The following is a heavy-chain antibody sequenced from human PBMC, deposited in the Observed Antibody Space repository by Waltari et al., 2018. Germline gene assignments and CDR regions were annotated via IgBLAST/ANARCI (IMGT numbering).Heavy chain of an antibody. Sequence: QVQLVESGGGVVQPGRSLRLSCAASGFTFSSYGMHWVRQAPGKGLEWVAVISYDGSNKYYADSVKGRFTISRDNSKNTLYLQMNSLRAEDTAVYYCAKGVGWLVYDAFDIWGQGTMVTVSS. CDR3: AKGVGWLVYDAFDI. CDR1: GFTFSSYG. CDR2: ISYDGSNK. V-gene: IGHV3-30*18. D-gene: IGHD6-19*01. J-gene: IGHJ3*02.